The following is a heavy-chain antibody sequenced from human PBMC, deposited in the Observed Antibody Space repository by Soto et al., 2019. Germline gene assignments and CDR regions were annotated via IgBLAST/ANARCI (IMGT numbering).Heavy chain of an antibody. Sequence: SVKVSCKACGGTFSCYAISWVRQAPGQGLEWMGGIIPIFGTANYAQKFQGRVTITADESTSTAYMELTSLRSEDTAVYYCARVEGGSGSYYNPYYGMDVWGQGTTVTVSS. V-gene: IGHV1-69*13. J-gene: IGHJ6*02. CDR3: ARVEGGSGSYYNPYYGMDV. CDR2: IIPIFGTA. D-gene: IGHD3-10*01. CDR1: GGTFSCYA.